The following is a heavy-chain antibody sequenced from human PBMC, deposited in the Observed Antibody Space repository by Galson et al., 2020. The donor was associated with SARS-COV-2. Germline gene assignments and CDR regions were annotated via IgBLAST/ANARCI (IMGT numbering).Heavy chain of an antibody. D-gene: IGHD6-13*01. CDR3: ARDLHTQQLVQAGYYYGMDV. V-gene: IGHV1-46*03. J-gene: IGHJ6*02. CDR2: INPSGGST. CDR1: GYTFTSYY. Sequence: ASVKVSCKASGYTFTSYYMHWVRQAPGQGLEWMGIINPSGGSTSYAQKFQGRVTMTRDTSTSTVYMELSSLRSEDTAVYYCARDLHTQQLVQAGYYYGMDVWGQGTTVTVSS.